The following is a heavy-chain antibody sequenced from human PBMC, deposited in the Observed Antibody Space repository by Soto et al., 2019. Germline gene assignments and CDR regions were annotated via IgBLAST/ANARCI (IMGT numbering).Heavy chain of an antibody. CDR3: ARHPAMVLGDYFDY. V-gene: IGHV5-10-1*01. Sequence: GESLKISCNGSGYSFTSYWISWVRQMPGKGLERMGRFDLSDSYTNYTASFQGSVTISAHTSISTAYLLWRTLKASDTAKYYCARHPAMVLGDYFDYWGQGTLVTVSS. CDR2: FDLSDSYT. J-gene: IGHJ4*02. D-gene: IGHD5-18*01. CDR1: GYSFTSYW.